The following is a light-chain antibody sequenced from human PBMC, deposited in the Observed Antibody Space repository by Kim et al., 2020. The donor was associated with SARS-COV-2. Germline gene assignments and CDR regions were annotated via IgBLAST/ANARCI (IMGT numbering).Light chain of an antibody. CDR1: SGSIASNY. V-gene: IGLV6-57*03. Sequence: GNAVRITGTRSSGSIASNYVQWDQQRPGSAPTTVIFGGNQRPSGVPDRFSGSIDSSSNSASLTISGLKTEDEADYYCQSFDSSNRVFGGGTKLTVL. J-gene: IGLJ3*02. CDR2: GGN. CDR3: QSFDSSNRV.